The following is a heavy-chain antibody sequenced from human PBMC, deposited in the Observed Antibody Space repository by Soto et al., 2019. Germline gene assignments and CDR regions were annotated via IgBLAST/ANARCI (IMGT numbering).Heavy chain of an antibody. CDR1: GDPIGNYY. D-gene: IGHD6-25*01. CDR3: ARGTRATPTPFFAY. V-gene: IGHV4-59*03. CDR2: VHDSGST. J-gene: IGHJ4*02. Sequence: SETLSLTCRVSGDPIGNYYWSWIRQTPGRGLEWIGGVHDSGSTDYNPSLRGRVIISLHTCKSQFSLSLRSATAADTATYYCARGTRATPTPFFAYWGQGIRVTLFS.